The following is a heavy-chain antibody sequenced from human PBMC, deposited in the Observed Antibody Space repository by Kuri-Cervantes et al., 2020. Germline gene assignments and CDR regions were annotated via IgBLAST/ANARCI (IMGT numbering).Heavy chain of an antibody. CDR2: IKQDGSEK. Sequence: GGSLRLSCAASGFTFSSYWMSWVRQAPGKGLEWVANIKQDGSEKYYVDSVKGRFTISRDNAKNSLYLQMNSLRAEDTAVYYCARGRPRRGYSYGGNWFDPWGQGTLVTVSS. V-gene: IGHV3-7*04. D-gene: IGHD5-18*01. CDR3: ARGRPRRGYSYGGNWFDP. CDR1: GFTFSSYW. J-gene: IGHJ5*02.